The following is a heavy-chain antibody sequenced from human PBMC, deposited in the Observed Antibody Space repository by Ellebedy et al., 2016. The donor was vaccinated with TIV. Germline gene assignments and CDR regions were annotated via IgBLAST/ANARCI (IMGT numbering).Heavy chain of an antibody. Sequence: MPSETLSLTCGVSGGSIRSTHWWSWVRQPPGKGLEWIGEIYHTGGTNYNPSLKSRVTISVDKSKNQYSLKLNSVTAADSAVYYCARKVGGSGSMVWFDPWGQGTLVTVSS. V-gene: IGHV4-4*02. CDR1: GGSIRSTHW. CDR3: ARKVGGSGSMVWFDP. J-gene: IGHJ5*02. D-gene: IGHD3-10*01. CDR2: IYHTGGT.